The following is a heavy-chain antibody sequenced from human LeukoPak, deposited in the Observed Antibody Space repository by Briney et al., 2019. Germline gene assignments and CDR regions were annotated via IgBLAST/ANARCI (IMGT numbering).Heavy chain of an antibody. Sequence: GASVKVSCKASGGTFSSSAISWVRQAPGQGLEWMGWINPNSGGTNYAQKFQGRVTMTRDTSISTAYMELSRLRSDDTAVYYCARYPSMIKRYFDYWGQGTLVTVSS. D-gene: IGHD3-16*01. CDR3: ARYPSMIKRYFDY. CDR2: INPNSGGT. J-gene: IGHJ4*02. CDR1: GGTFSSSA. V-gene: IGHV1-2*02.